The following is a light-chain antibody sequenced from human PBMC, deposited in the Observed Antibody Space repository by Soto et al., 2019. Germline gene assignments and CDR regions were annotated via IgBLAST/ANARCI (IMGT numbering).Light chain of an antibody. V-gene: IGLV2-14*01. CDR1: SSDVGGYNY. CDR3: SSYTSSSTVV. J-gene: IGLJ2*01. CDR2: DVS. Sequence: QSALTQPASVSGSPGQLITISCTGTSSDVGGYNYVSWYQQHPGKAPKLMIYDVSNRPSGVSNRFSGSKSGNTASLTISGLQAEDEADYYCSSYTSSSTVVFVGGTKLTVL.